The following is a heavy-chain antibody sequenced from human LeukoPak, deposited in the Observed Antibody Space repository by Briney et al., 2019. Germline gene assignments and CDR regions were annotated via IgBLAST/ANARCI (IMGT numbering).Heavy chain of an antibody. J-gene: IGHJ5*02. Sequence: SETLPLTCTVSGGSISSGGYYWSWIRQHPGKGLEWIGYIYYSGITYYNPSLESRLTVSVDTSKNQFSLRLSSVTAADTAVYYCARATRDWFDPWGQGTLVTVST. V-gene: IGHV4-31*03. CDR2: IYYSGIT. CDR3: ARATRDWFDP. CDR1: GGSISSGGYY.